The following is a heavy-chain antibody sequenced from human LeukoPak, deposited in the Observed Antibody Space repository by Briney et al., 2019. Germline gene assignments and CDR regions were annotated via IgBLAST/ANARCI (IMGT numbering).Heavy chain of an antibody. CDR3: ERGQHYFAY. D-gene: IGHD2-2*01. V-gene: IGHV3-11*04. Sequence: PGGSLRLSCAASGFTFSDYYMSWIRQAPGKGLEWVSYITSSGSTINYADSVKGRFPVFRDNAKNSLYLQMSSLRGEDTAVYYCERGQHYFAYWGQGTLVTVSS. CDR2: ITSSGSTI. J-gene: IGHJ4*02. CDR1: GFTFSDYY.